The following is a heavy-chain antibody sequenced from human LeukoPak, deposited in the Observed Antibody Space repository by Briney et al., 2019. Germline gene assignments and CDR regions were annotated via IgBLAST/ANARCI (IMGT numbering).Heavy chain of an antibody. Sequence: PGGSLRLSCAASGFIFSNYYMTWVRQAPGKGLEWVSYISSSSSTIYYADSVKGRFTISRDSAKNSLYLQMNSLRAEDTAVYYCARDPYGGEYYFDYWGQGTLVTVSS. J-gene: IGHJ4*02. D-gene: IGHD4-23*01. CDR2: ISSSSSTI. CDR3: ARDPYGGEYYFDY. V-gene: IGHV3-48*04. CDR1: GFIFSNYY.